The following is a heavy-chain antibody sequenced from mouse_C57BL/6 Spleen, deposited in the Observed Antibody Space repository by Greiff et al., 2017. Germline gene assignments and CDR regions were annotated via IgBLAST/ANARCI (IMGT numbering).Heavy chain of an antibody. J-gene: IGHJ2*01. CDR1: GYTFTTYP. CDR2: FHPYNDDT. V-gene: IGHV1-47*01. Sequence: VQGVESGAELVKPGASVKMSCKASGYTFTTYPIEWMKQNHGKSLEWIGNFHPYNDDTKYNEKFKGKATLTVEKSSSTVYLELSRLTSDDSAVYYCARGLNYYGSSYVGRYYFDYWGQGTTLTVSS. D-gene: IGHD1-1*01. CDR3: ARGLNYYGSSYVGRYYFDY.